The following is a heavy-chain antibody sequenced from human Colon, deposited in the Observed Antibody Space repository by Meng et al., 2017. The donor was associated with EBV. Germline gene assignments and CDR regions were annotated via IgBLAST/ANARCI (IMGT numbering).Heavy chain of an antibody. J-gene: IGHJ4*02. V-gene: IGHV3-23*04. Sequence: VEYGGGLVQPGGSLRLSCAASGFTFSSYSMSWVRQAPGTGLEWVSTISGTTGNTNYADSVKGRFTISSDNSKSTLYLQMNSLRAEDTALYYCAKKGSPGFQPYDYWGQGTLVTVSS. CDR3: AKKGSPGFQPYDY. CDR2: ISGTTGNT. D-gene: IGHD2-2*01. CDR1: GFTFSSYS.